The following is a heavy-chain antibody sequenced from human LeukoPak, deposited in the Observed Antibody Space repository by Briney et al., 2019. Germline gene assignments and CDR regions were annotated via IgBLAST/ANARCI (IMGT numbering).Heavy chain of an antibody. D-gene: IGHD3-10*01. Sequence: GESLKISCKGSGYSFTSYWIGWVRQMPGKGLEWLGIIYPGDSDTRYSPSFQGQVTISADKSISTAYLQWSSLKASDTAMYYCARGGGQLLWFGELLSAVFDYWGQGTLVTVSS. CDR1: GYSFTSYW. CDR3: ARGGGQLLWFGELLSAVFDY. J-gene: IGHJ4*02. V-gene: IGHV5-51*01. CDR2: IYPGDSDT.